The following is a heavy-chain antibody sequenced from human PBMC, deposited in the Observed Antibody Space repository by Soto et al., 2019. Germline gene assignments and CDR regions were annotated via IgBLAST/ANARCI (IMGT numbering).Heavy chain of an antibody. Sequence: QMQLLESGPGLVKPSETLSLTCTVSGGSISSSSYYWGWIRQPPGKGLEWIGSTYYSGSTYTKPSLKSRATISVETSKNHCSRRLSSVTAADTAVYYCASGSGSYYFNWFDPWGQGTLVTVTS. CDR1: GGSISSSSYY. D-gene: IGHD3-10*01. J-gene: IGHJ5*02. V-gene: IGHV4-39*02. CDR3: ASGSGSYYFNWFDP. CDR2: TYYSGST.